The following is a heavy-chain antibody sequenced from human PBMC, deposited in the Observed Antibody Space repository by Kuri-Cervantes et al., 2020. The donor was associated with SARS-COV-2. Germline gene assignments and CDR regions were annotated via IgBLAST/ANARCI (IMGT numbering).Heavy chain of an antibody. Sequence: SETLSLTCTVSGGSISSSSYYWGWIRQPPGKELEWIGSIYYSGSTYYNPSLKSRVTISVDTSKNQFSLKLSSVTAADTAVYYCARGTNIAAAGTLDYWGQGTLVTVSS. CDR3: ARGTNIAAAGTLDY. V-gene: IGHV4-39*07. D-gene: IGHD6-13*01. J-gene: IGHJ4*02. CDR2: IYYSGST. CDR1: GGSISSSSYY.